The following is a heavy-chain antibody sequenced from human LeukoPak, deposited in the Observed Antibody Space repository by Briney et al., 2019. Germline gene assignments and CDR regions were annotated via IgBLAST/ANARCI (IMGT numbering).Heavy chain of an antibody. CDR1: GYTFTELS. D-gene: IGHD1-26*01. CDR3: ATAPAFSGSYYDPFDY. J-gene: IGHJ4*02. V-gene: IGHV1-24*01. CDR2: FDPEDGET. Sequence: ASVKVSCKVSGYTFTELSMHWVRQAPGKGLEWMGGFDPEDGETIYAQKFQGRVTMTEDTSTDTAYMELSSLRSEDTAVYYCATAPAFSGSYYDPFDYWGQGTLVTVSS.